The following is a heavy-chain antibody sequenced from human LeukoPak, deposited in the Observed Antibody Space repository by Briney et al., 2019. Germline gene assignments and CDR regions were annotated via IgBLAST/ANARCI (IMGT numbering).Heavy chain of an antibody. CDR2: ISGSGGST. Sequence: GGSLRLSCAAPGFTFSSYAMSWVRQAPGKGLEWVSAISGSGGSTYYADSVKGRLTISRDNSKNTLYLQMNSLRAEDTAVYYCARAAYYDFWSGSIGGFDYWGQGTLVTVSS. CDR1: GFTFSSYA. D-gene: IGHD3-3*01. J-gene: IGHJ4*02. CDR3: ARAAYYDFWSGSIGGFDY. V-gene: IGHV3-23*01.